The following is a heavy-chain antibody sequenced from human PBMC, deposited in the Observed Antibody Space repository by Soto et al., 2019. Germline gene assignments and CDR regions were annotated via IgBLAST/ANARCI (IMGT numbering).Heavy chain of an antibody. Sequence: ASVKVSCKASGYTFTGYYMHWVRQAPGQGLEWKGRINPNSGGTNYAQKFQGWVTMTRDTSISTAYMELSRLRSDDTAVYYCARDGREYSGSYYKPHYYYYGMDVWGQGTTVTVSS. CDR3: ARDGREYSGSYYKPHYYYYGMDV. CDR1: GYTFTGYY. J-gene: IGHJ6*02. CDR2: INPNSGGT. V-gene: IGHV1-2*04. D-gene: IGHD3-10*01.